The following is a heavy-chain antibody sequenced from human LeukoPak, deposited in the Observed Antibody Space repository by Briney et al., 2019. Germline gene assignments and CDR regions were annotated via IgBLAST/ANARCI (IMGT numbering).Heavy chain of an antibody. V-gene: IGHV1-69*01. J-gene: IGHJ6*03. CDR2: IIPIFGTA. D-gene: IGHD4-11*01. CDR3: ARDGLQYLTPYYYMDV. Sequence: ASVKVSCKASGGTFSSYAISWVRQAPGQGLELMGGIIPIFGTANYAQKFQGRVTITADESTSTAYMELSSLRSEDTAVDYCARDGLQYLTPYYYMDVWGKGTTVTVSS. CDR1: GGTFSSYA.